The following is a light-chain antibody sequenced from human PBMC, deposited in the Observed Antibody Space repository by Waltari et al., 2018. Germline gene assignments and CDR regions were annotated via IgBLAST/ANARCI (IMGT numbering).Light chain of an antibody. Sequence: VLTQSPDLQSVLPKEKVTLPCRASQRVVRDLHGYQQKQDQSPKLLIKYASQSISGVPSRFSGSGSGTDFTLTINGLEAEDVATYDCHQSHLSPLTFGGGTKVEIK. J-gene: IGKJ4*01. CDR1: QRVVRD. CDR2: YAS. V-gene: IGKV6-21*02. CDR3: HQSHLSPLT.